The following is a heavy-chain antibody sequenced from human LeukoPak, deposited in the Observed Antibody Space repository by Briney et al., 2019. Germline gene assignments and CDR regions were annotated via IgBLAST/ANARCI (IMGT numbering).Heavy chain of an antibody. V-gene: IGHV4-34*01. CDR3: ARGYCSGGKCNSRDYYYGMDV. CDR1: GGSLSGYY. CDR2: INHSGST. Sequence: PSETLSLSCAVYGGSLSGYYWSWIRQPPGKGLEWIGEINHSGSTNYTPSLKSRVTILVDTPKNQLSLKLRSVTAADTAVYYCARGYCSGGKCNSRDYYYGMDVWGQGTTVTVSS. J-gene: IGHJ6*02. D-gene: IGHD2-15*01.